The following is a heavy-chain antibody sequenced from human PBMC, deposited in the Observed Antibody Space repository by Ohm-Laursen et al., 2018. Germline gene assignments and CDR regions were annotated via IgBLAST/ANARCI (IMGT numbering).Heavy chain of an antibody. J-gene: IGHJ3*02. Sequence: ASVKVSCKASGYTFTSYGISWVRQAPGQGLEWMGWISAYNGNTKYAQKFQGRVTMTTDTSTSTAYMELRSLRSDDTAVYYRARDMDRWGTAATWEAFDIWGQGTMVTVSS. D-gene: IGHD2-15*01. V-gene: IGHV1-18*01. CDR2: ISAYNGNT. CDR3: ARDMDRWGTAATWEAFDI. CDR1: GYTFTSYG.